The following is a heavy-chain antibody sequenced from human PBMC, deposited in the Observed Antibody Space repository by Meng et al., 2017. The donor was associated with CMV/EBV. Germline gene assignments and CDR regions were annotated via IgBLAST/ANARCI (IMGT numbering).Heavy chain of an antibody. V-gene: IGHV4-34*01. CDR2: INHSGST. J-gene: IGHJ6*02. CDR3: ARDKGLAGYYYYYGMDV. Sequence: GSLRLTCAVYGGSFSGYYWSWIRQPPGKGLEWIGEINHSGSTNYNPSLKSRVTISVDTSKNQFSLKLSSVTAADTAVYYCARDKGLAGYYYYYGMDVWGQGTTVTVSS. CDR1: GGSFSGYY. D-gene: IGHD3-3*02.